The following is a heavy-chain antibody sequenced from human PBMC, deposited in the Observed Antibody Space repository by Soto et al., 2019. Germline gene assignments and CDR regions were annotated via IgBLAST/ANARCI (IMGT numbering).Heavy chain of an antibody. CDR2: IYYSGST. CDR1: GGYISSGGYY. CDR3: ARSGYSHGPNPILY. J-gene: IGHJ4*02. Sequence: PSETLSLTCTVSGGYISSGGYYWSWIRQHPGKGLEWIGYIYYSGSTYYNPSLKSRVTISVDTSKNQFSLKLSSVTAADTAVYYCARSGYSHGPNPILYWGQGTLVTVS. D-gene: IGHD5-18*01. V-gene: IGHV4-31*03.